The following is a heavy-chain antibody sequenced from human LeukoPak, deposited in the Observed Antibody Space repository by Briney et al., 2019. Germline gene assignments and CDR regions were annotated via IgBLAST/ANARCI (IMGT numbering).Heavy chain of an antibody. CDR3: ARGSTWSYYYYYYMDV. Sequence: SETLSLTCTVSGGPITSHYWSWIRQPPGKGLEWIGYISTSGSTNYNPSLKSRVTISLDRSKNQFSLILSSVTAADTAVYLCARGSTWSYYYYYYMDVWGKGTSVTVSS. CDR1: GGPITSHY. CDR2: ISTSGST. J-gene: IGHJ6*03. V-gene: IGHV4-4*09. D-gene: IGHD6-13*01.